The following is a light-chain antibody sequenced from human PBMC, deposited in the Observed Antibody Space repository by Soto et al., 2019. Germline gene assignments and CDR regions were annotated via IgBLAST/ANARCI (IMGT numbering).Light chain of an antibody. CDR2: DSS. J-gene: IGKJ4*01. CDR3: QRYNNWPLT. CDR1: QGIGDT. V-gene: IGKV3-15*01. Sequence: EIVLTQSPADLSVSPGERVTLSCRASQGIGDTLAWYQQKPGQTPRLLIYDSSTRAIGIPIRFSGSRSGTEFILTINGLQFEDFAVYYCQRYNNWPLTFGGGTKVEIK.